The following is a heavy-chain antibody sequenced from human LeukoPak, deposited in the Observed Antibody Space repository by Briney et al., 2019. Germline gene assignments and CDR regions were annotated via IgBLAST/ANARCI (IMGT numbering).Heavy chain of an antibody. CDR3: ARDGGHSTDLDY. CDR2: IKQDRSDR. Sequence: PGGSLRLSCATSGFTFSRYCMTWARQAPGKGPEWVANIKQDRSDRYYVHSVKGRFTISRGNAKNAMYLQMNSLRAEDTAVYYCARDGGHSTDLDYWGQGILVTVSS. D-gene: IGHD2-8*02. J-gene: IGHJ4*02. V-gene: IGHV3-7*01. CDR1: GFTFSRYC.